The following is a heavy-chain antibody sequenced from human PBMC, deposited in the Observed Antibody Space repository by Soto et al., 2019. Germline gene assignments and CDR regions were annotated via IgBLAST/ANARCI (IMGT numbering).Heavy chain of an antibody. V-gene: IGHV4-59*01. CDR1: GCSISRYY. CDR2: IHYSGST. CDR3: ARANYDFWSGYTLFDY. J-gene: IGHJ4*02. Sequence: SESRSLTWTVSGCSISRYYWRWIREPPGKGLEWIGYIHYSGSTNYNPSLNSRVTISVDTSKNQFSLKLSSVTAADTAVYYCARANYDFWSGYTLFDYWGQGTLVTVSS. D-gene: IGHD3-3*01.